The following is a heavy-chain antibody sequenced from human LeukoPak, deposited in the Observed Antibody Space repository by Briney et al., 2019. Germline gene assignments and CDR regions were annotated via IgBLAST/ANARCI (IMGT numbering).Heavy chain of an antibody. V-gene: IGHV1-2*02. CDR2: INPNSGGT. D-gene: IGHD5-12*01. Sequence: WASVKVSCKASGYTFTGYYMHWVRQAPGQGLEWMGWINPNSGGTNYAQKLQGRVTMTTDTSTSTAYMELGSLRSDDTAVYYCARTSHYVDIAATIPYGIYYFDYWGQGTLVTVSS. CDR3: ARTSHYVDIAATIPYGIYYFDY. CDR1: GYTFTGYY. J-gene: IGHJ4*02.